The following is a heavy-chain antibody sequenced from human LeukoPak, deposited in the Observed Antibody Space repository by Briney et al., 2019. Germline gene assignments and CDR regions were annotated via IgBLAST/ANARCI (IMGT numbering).Heavy chain of an antibody. CDR1: GFTFSSYA. CDR2: ISGSGGST. Sequence: GGSLRLSCAASGFTFSSYAMSWVRQAPGKGLEWVSAISGSGGSTYYADSVKGRFTISRDNSKNTLYLQMNSLRAEDTAVYYCAKGPYYYDSSGYYATWGQGALVTVSS. D-gene: IGHD3-22*01. V-gene: IGHV3-23*01. J-gene: IGHJ5*02. CDR3: AKGPYYYDSSGYYAT.